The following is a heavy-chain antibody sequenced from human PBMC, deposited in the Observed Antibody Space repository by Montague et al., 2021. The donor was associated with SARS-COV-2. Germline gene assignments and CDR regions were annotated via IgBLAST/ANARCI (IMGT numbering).Heavy chain of an antibody. J-gene: IGHJ6*02. CDR3: ARVECGTVSSKEI. CDR1: GFSLNSKGVC. V-gene: IGHV2-70*17. Sequence: PALVKPTKTLTLTCTFSGFSLNSKGVCVTWIRQPPGGALESLARXDWDDAKFYNTSLKARLAVSKGASETQVVLKVTDLDPADTATYFCARVECGTVSSKEIWGQGTKVTVSS. D-gene: IGHD1-7*01. CDR2: XDWDDAK.